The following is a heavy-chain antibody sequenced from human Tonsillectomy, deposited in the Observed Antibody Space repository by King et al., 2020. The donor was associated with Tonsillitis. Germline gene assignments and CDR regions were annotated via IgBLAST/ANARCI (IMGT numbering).Heavy chain of an antibody. CDR3: ARDQRYGDSIFDY. D-gene: IGHD4-17*01. CDR1: GGSISSGGYY. J-gene: IGHJ4*02. V-gene: IGHV4-31*03. Sequence: VQLQESGPGLVKPSQTLSLTCTVSGGSISSGGYYWTWIRQYPGKGLEWIGYISYTGSTYYNPSPRSRVTISADTPKNQFSLKLRSVTAADTAVYYCARDQRYGDSIFDYWGQGTLVTVSS. CDR2: ISYTGST.